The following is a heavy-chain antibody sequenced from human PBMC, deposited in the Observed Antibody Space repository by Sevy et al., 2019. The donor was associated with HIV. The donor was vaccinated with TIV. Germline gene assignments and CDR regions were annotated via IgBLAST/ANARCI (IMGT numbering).Heavy chain of an antibody. CDR2: ISHTSESS. D-gene: IGHD3-3*01. CDR3: AGRRVGDFWSGSVRGPWAGGPLFDY. V-gene: IGHV3-23*01. Sequence: GGSLRLSCVASGFTLSSYVMSWVRHSPGKGLEWVSTISHTSESSNYADSVKGRFTISRDNSKNTLYLQMNSLRVEDTAVYYCAGRRVGDFWSGSVRGPWAGGPLFDYWGQGTLVTVSS. J-gene: IGHJ4*02. CDR1: GFTLSSYV.